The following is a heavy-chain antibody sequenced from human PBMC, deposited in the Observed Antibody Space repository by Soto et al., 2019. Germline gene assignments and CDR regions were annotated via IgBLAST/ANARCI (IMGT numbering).Heavy chain of an antibody. D-gene: IGHD3-10*01. CDR1: GGPITSYNW. CDR3: TKDYNGADAFDI. Sequence: PSETLSLTCAVSGGPITSYNWYNWVRQPPGKGLEWIGEVQHTGASHYSPSLKSRVAISVDKSKNQFSLTLTSVTAAATAMYYCTKDYNGADAFDIWGQGAMVTVSS. CDR2: VQHTGAS. J-gene: IGHJ3*02. V-gene: IGHV4-4*02.